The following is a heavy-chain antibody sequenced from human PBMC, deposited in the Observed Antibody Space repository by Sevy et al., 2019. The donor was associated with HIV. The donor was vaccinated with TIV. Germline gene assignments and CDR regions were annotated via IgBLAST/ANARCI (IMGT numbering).Heavy chain of an antibody. CDR3: ARSDGIAAAEETKKFDY. CDR2: ISSSGSTI. J-gene: IGHJ4*02. V-gene: IGHV3-11*01. Sequence: GGSLRLSCAASGFTFSDYYMSWIRQAPGKGLEWVSYISSSGSTIYYADSVKGRFTISRDNAKNSLYLQMNSLRAEDTAVYYCARSDGIAAAEETKKFDYWGQGTLVTVSS. D-gene: IGHD6-13*01. CDR1: GFTFSDYY.